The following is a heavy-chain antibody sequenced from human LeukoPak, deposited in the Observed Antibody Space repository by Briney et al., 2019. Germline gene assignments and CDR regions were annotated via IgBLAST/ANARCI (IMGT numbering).Heavy chain of an antibody. V-gene: IGHV1-2*02. CDR1: GYTFTGYY. D-gene: IGHD4-17*01. CDR3: ARDLLDGDYGAFDI. J-gene: IGHJ3*02. CDR2: INPNSGGI. Sequence: GASVKVSCKASGYTFTGYYMHWVRQAPGQGLEWMGWINPNSGGINYAQKFQGRVTMTRDTSISTAYMELSRLRSDDTAVYYCARDLLDGDYGAFDIWGQGTMVTVSS.